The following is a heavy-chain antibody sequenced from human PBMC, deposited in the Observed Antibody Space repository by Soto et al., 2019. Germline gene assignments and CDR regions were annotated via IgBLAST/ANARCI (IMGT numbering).Heavy chain of an antibody. J-gene: IGHJ4*02. CDR2: IKQDGSEK. CDR1: GFTFSSYW. CDR3: ARVGRFLEGLSFDY. D-gene: IGHD3-3*01. Sequence: EVQLVESGGGLVQPGGSLRLSCAASGFTFSSYWMSWVRQAPGKGLEWVANIKQDGSEKYYVDSVKGRFTIPRDNAKNLLYLQMNSLRAEDAAVYYCARVGRFLEGLSFDYWGQGTLVTVSS. V-gene: IGHV3-7*05.